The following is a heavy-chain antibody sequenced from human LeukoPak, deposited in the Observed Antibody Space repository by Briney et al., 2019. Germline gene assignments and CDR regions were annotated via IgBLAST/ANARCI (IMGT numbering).Heavy chain of an antibody. CDR3: ARERYSGYDGGNYFYYMDV. Sequence: ASVKVSCKASGYSFTCYGINWVRQAPGQGLEWMGGINTYNGNTDYAQKLQGRVTMTTDTSTSTAYMELRSLRSDDTAVYYCARERYSGYDGGNYFYYMDVWGKGTTVTVSS. V-gene: IGHV1-18*01. CDR1: GYSFTCYG. CDR2: INTYNGNT. D-gene: IGHD5-12*01. J-gene: IGHJ6*03.